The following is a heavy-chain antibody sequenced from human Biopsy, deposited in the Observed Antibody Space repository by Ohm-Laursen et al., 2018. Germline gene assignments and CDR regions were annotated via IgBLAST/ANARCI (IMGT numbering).Heavy chain of an antibody. D-gene: IGHD4-17*01. J-gene: IGHJ3*02. CDR1: GGSISGHF. CDR2: IYSNGNT. CDR3: ARDEGLLRAFDI. Sequence: GTLSLTCTVSGGSISGHFWSWVRQPAGKGLEWIGRIYSNGNTNYNPSLKSRVSMSVDTSKNHFSLNLTSVTAAGTAVYYCARDEGLLRAFDIWGQGTLGTVSS. V-gene: IGHV4-4*07.